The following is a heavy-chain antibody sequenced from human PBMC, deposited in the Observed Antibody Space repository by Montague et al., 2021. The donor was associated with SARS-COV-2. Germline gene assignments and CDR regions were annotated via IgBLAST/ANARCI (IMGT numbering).Heavy chain of an antibody. V-gene: IGHV4-34*01. CDR1: GGSFGDDH. Sequence: SETLSLTCGVYGGSFGDDHWSWIRQPQGQGLDWIGDIKQSGSTNYNPSLKSRVTISVDTSRNQFALKLTSVTAADTAVYFCARGHLSVSMIVVVFTSASYYFDYWGQGALVTVSS. J-gene: IGHJ4*02. CDR3: ARGHLSVSMIVVVFTSASYYFDY. D-gene: IGHD3-22*01. CDR2: IKQSGST.